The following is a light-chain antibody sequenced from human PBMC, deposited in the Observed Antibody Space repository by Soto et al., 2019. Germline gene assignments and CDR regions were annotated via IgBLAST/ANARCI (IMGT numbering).Light chain of an antibody. CDR3: SSFAGSSTLV. Sequence: QSALTQPRSVSGSPGQSVTISCTGTSSDVGGYNYVSWYQQHPGKAPKVIIYDVSKRPSGVPDRFSGSKSGSTASLTISGLQAEDEFDYYCSSFAGSSTLVFGGGTKVTVL. CDR2: DVS. CDR1: SSDVGGYNY. V-gene: IGLV2-11*01. J-gene: IGLJ2*01.